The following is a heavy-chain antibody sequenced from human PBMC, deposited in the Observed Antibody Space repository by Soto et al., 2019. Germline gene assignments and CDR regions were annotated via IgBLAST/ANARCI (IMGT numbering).Heavy chain of an antibody. V-gene: IGHV2-5*02. J-gene: IGHJ4*02. Sequence: QITLKESGPTLVRPTQTLTLTCAFSGFSLSTSGVGVGWIRQPPGKALEWLAVIYWDDSKHYSPSLRSRLTITKDTPTNPVVLTMTNMDPMDTGTYYCAHKGPEDWPLDYWGQGTLVTVSS. CDR3: AHKGPEDWPLDY. CDR2: IYWDDSK. CDR1: GFSLSTSGVG. D-gene: IGHD3-9*01.